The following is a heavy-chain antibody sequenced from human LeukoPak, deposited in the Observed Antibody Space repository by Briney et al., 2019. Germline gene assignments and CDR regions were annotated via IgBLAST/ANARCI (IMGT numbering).Heavy chain of an antibody. Sequence: SETLSLTCTVSGGSISSYYWSWIRQPPGKGLEWIGYIYYSGSTNYNPSLKSRVTISVDTSKNQFSLKLGSVTAADTAVYYCARHSSLGADFDYWGQGTLVTVSS. D-gene: IGHD3-3*02. CDR3: ARHSSLGADFDY. CDR1: GGSISSYY. V-gene: IGHV4-59*01. CDR2: IYYSGST. J-gene: IGHJ4*02.